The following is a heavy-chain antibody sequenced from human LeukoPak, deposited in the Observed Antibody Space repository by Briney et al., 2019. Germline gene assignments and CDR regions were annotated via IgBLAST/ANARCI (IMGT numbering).Heavy chain of an antibody. J-gene: IGHJ4*02. CDR1: GFTFSSNT. D-gene: IGHD2-8*02. Sequence: PGGSLRLSCAASGFTFSSNTMNWVRQAPGKGLEWVSSISSGSTYIYYADSVKGRFTISRDNAKNSLYLQMNSLRAEDTAVYYCARDSPYGTAGYWGQGTLVTVSS. CDR3: ARDSPYGTAGY. CDR2: ISSGSTYI. V-gene: IGHV3-21*01.